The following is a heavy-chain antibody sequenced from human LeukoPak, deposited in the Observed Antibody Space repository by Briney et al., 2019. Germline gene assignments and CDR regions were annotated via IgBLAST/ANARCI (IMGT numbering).Heavy chain of an antibody. CDR2: ISYDGSNK. V-gene: IGHV3-30*18. J-gene: IGHJ5*02. D-gene: IGHD3-3*01. CDR3: AKSRGEITIFGDELNWFDP. CDR1: GFTFSSYG. Sequence: GGSLRLSCAASGFTFSSYGMHWVRQAPGKGLEWMAVISYDGSNKYYADSVKGRFTISRDNSKNTLYLQMNSLRAEDTAVYYCAKSRGEITIFGDELNWFDPWGQGTLVTVSS.